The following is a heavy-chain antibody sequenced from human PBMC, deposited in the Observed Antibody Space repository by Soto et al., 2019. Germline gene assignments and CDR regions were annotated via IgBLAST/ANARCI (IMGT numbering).Heavy chain of an antibody. CDR2: ISGSGGST. D-gene: IGHD1-1*01. CDR3: AKSLGTTTWTYYYYGMDV. J-gene: IGHJ6*02. Sequence: GGSLRLSCAASGFTFSSYSMNWVRQAPGKGLEWVSAISGSGGSTYYADSVKGRFTISRDNSKNTLYLQMNSLRAEDTAVYYCAKSLGTTTWTYYYYGMDVWGQGTTVTVSS. V-gene: IGHV3-23*01. CDR1: GFTFSSYS.